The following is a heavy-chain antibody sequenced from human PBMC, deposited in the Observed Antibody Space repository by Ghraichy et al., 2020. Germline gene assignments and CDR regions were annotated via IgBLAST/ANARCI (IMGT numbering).Heavy chain of an antibody. D-gene: IGHD3-22*01. CDR1: GGSISSSSHY. J-gene: IGHJ6*02. V-gene: IGHV3-11*01. CDR3: ARGPRGYDSSGYSNYYYYGMDV. CDR2: ISSSGSTI. Sequence: LSLTCTVSGGSISSSSHYWGWIRQPSGKGLEWVSYISSSGSTIYYADSVKGRFTISRDNAKNSLYLQMNSLRAEDTAVYYCARGPRGYDSSGYSNYYYYGMDVWGQGTTVTVSS.